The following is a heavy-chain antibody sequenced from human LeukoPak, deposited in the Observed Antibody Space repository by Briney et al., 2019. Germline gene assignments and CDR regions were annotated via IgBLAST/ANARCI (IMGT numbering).Heavy chain of an antibody. CDR3: AREKAAAGTPPSYYYYYYMDV. V-gene: IGHV4-59*01. D-gene: IGHD6-13*01. CDR1: GGSISSYY. J-gene: IGHJ6*03. CDR2: IYYSGST. Sequence: SETLSLTCTVSGGSISSYYWSWIRQPPGKGLEWIGYIYYSGSTNYNPSFKSRVTISVDTSKNQFSLKLSSVTAADTAVYYCAREKAAAGTPPSYYYYYYMDVWGKGTTVTISS.